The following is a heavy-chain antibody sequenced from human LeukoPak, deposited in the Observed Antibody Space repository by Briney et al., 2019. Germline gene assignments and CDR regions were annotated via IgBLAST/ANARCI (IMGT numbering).Heavy chain of an antibody. J-gene: IGHJ4*02. CDR2: VRGSGGVT. Sequence: GGSLRLSCKASGFTFNLYAMMWVRQAPGKGLEWVSAVRGSGGVTQYADSVKGRFTISRDNSRNTLFLQMNSLRAEDTAVYYCANLPDSSGYQLYWGQGTLVTVSS. CDR3: ANLPDSSGYQLY. CDR1: GFTFNLYA. V-gene: IGHV3-23*01. D-gene: IGHD3-22*01.